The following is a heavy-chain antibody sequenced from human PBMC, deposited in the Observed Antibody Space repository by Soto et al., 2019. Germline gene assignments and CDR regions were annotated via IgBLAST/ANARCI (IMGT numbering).Heavy chain of an antibody. J-gene: IGHJ6*02. V-gene: IGHV4-59*01. Sequence: QVQLQESGPGLVKPSETLSLTCTVSGGSISSYYWSWIRQPPGKGLEWIGYIYYSGSTNYNPSLKSRVTISVDTSKNQFSLKLSSVTAADTAVYYCARDGGDPDRYDILTGYYKWGYYYGMDVWGQGTTVTVSS. D-gene: IGHD3-9*01. CDR1: GGSISSYY. CDR3: ARDGGDPDRYDILTGYYKWGYYYGMDV. CDR2: IYYSGST.